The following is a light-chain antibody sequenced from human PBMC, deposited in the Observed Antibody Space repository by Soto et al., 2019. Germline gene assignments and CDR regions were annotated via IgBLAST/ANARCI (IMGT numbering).Light chain of an antibody. V-gene: IGLV2-11*01. CDR2: DVS. CDR1: SSDVGGYNY. J-gene: IGLJ1*01. CDR3: CSYAGSYV. Sequence: QSALTQPRSVSGSPGQSVTISCTGTSSDVGGYNYVSWYQQHPGKAPKLMIYDVSKRPSGVHDRFSGSKSGNTASLTISELQAEDEDDYYCCSYAGSYVFGTGTKLTVL.